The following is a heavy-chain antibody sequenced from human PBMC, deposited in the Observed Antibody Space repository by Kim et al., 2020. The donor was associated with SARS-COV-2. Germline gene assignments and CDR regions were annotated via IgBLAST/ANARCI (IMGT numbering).Heavy chain of an antibody. CDR3: ARQPEANWFDP. J-gene: IGHJ5*02. V-gene: IGHV4-39*01. Sequence: YSNPSHRSRVTMSMDTSRNHFSLQLTAVTAADTAVYYCARQPEANWFDPWGQGSLVTVSS.